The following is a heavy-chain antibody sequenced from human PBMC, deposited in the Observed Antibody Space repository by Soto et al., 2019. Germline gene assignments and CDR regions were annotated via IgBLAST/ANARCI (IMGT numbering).Heavy chain of an antibody. J-gene: IGHJ6*02. V-gene: IGHV1-69*12. Sequence: QVQLVQSGAEVKKPGSSVKVSCKASGGTFSSYAISWVRQAPGQGLEWMGGIIPMFGTANYAQKFQGRVTMTADESTCTTYMSLSSLTCEESAVYYCAREGSKPPGSSYSTSWYHPHYYGMEVWGQGTTVIVSS. D-gene: IGHD6-13*01. CDR1: GGTFSSYA. CDR3: AREGSKPPGSSYSTSWYHPHYYGMEV. CDR2: IIPMFGTA.